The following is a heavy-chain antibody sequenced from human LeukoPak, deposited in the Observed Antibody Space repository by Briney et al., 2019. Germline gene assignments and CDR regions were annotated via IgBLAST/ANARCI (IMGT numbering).Heavy chain of an antibody. J-gene: IGHJ4*02. D-gene: IGHD6-13*01. CDR2: IYYSGST. CDR1: GGSISSGDYY. Sequence: SETLSLTCTVSGGSISSGDYYWSWIRQPPGKGLEWIGYIYYSGSTYYNPSLKSRVTISVDTSKNQFSLKLSSVTAADTAVYYCAREGPRGSWNFDYWGQGTLVTVSS. CDR3: AREGPRGSWNFDY. V-gene: IGHV4-30-4*01.